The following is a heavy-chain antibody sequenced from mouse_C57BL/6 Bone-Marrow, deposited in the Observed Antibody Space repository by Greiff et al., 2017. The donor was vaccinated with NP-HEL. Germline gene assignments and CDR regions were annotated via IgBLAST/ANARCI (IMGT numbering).Heavy chain of an antibody. Sequence: VQLQQPGAELVKPGASVKLSCKASGYTFTSYWMHWVKQRPGRGLEWIGRIDPNSGGTKYNEKFKSKATLTVDKPSSTAYMQLSSLTSEDSAVYYCARSPTVVAPYWYFDVWGTGTTVTVSS. V-gene: IGHV1-72*01. CDR2: IDPNSGGT. CDR1: GYTFTSYW. CDR3: ARSPTVVAPYWYFDV. D-gene: IGHD1-1*01. J-gene: IGHJ1*03.